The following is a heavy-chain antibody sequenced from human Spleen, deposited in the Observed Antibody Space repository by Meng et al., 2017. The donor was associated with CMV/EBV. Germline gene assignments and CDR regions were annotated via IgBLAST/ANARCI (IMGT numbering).Heavy chain of an antibody. D-gene: IGHD3-22*01. J-gene: IGHJ4*02. CDR2: IYYSGST. CDR1: GGSLSRSSYY. V-gene: IGHV4-39*07. CDR3: ARVRDYYDSSGYYRLFDY. Sequence: QLQRSGPGLGKPSATLSLTCTVSGGSLSRSSYYWGWSRQPPGKGLEWIGSIYYSGSTYYNPSLKSRVTISVDTSKNQFSLKLSSVTAADTAVYYCARVRDYYDSSGYYRLFDYWGQGTLVTVSS.